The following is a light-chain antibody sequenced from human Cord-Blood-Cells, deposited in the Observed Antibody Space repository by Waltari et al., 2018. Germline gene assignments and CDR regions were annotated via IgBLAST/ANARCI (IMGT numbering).Light chain of an antibody. CDR2: EGS. Sequence: QSALTQPASVSGSPGQSITFSCTGTSSAVGSYNPVSWYQQHPGKAPQLMIYEGSKRPSGVSNRFSGSKSGNTASLTISGLQAEDEADYYGCSYAGSSYVFGTGTKVTVL. J-gene: IGLJ1*01. CDR3: CSYAGSSYV. V-gene: IGLV2-23*01. CDR1: SSAVGSYNP.